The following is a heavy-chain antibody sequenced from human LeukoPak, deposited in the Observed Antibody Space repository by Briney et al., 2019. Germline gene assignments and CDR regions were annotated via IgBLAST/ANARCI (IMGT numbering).Heavy chain of an antibody. D-gene: IGHD3-22*01. CDR3: ARDSPSPSYYYDSSGQPGLDY. J-gene: IGHJ4*02. CDR2: IRYDGSNK. V-gene: IGHV3-30*02. CDR1: GFTFSNYA. Sequence: PGGSLRLSCAASGFTFSNYAIHWVRQAPGKGLEWVAFIRYDGSNKYYVDSAKGRFTISRDNSKNTLYLQMNSLRAEDTAVYYCARDSPSPSYYYDSSGQPGLDYWGQGTLVTVSS.